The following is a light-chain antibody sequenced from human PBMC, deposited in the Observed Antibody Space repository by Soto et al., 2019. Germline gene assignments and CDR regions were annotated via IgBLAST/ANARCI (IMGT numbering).Light chain of an antibody. CDR2: GAS. V-gene: IGKV3-20*01. CDR3: QQYGGSPPIT. CDR1: HSVSSSY. Sequence: EIVLTQSPGTLSLSPGERATLSCRASHSVSSSYLAWYQQKPGQAPRLLIHGASSRATGIPDRFRGSGSGTDFTLSISRLEPADFAVYYCQQYGGSPPITFGQGTRLEIK. J-gene: IGKJ5*01.